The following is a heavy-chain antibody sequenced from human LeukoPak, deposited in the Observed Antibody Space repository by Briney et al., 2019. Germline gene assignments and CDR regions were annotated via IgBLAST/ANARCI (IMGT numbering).Heavy chain of an antibody. CDR1: GFTFSSYA. D-gene: IGHD2-15*01. CDR2: ISYNGNDK. V-gene: IGHV3-30-3*01. Sequence: GGSLRLSCAVSGFTFSSYAMHWVRQAPGKGLEWVAVISYNGNDKYNADSVKGRFTISRDNAKNSLYLQMNSLRAEDTAVYYCARDGIKGYCSGGSCGDYWGQGTLVTVSS. CDR3: ARDGIKGYCSGGSCGDY. J-gene: IGHJ4*02.